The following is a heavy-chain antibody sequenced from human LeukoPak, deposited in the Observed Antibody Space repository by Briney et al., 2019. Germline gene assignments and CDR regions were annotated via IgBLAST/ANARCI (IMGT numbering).Heavy chain of an antibody. V-gene: IGHV4-39*07. CDR3: ARDSPVTDNVFDI. D-gene: IGHD2-21*02. CDR2: TYHSGST. Sequence: SETLSLTCTVSGGSISSSSYYWGWIRQPPGKGLEWIGSTYHSGSTYYNPSLKSRVTISVDASKNRFSVRLSSVTAADTAVYYCARDSPVTDNVFDIWGQGTMVTVSS. CDR1: GGSISSSSYY. J-gene: IGHJ3*02.